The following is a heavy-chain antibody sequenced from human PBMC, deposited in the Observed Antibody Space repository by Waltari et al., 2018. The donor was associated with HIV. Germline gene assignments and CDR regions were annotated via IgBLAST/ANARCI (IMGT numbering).Heavy chain of an antibody. Sequence: QVQLQESGPGLVRPPPTLSLTCPAPGGANGIGPSYCAWTRQHPGKGLEWIGYIYDSGYTFYNPTLKSRVAMSVETSKNQFSLRLNSVTAADTAVYYCARGWDTARVAGDYFGMDVWGQGTTVTVSS. CDR2: IYDSGYT. J-gene: IGHJ6*02. D-gene: IGHD5-18*01. V-gene: IGHV4-31*03. CDR1: GGANGIGPSY. CDR3: ARGWDTARVAGDYFGMDV.